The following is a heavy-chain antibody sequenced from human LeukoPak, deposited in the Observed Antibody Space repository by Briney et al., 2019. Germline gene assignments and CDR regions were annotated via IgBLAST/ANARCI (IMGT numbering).Heavy chain of an antibody. CDR1: GFTFSSYA. V-gene: IGHV3-33*08. J-gene: IGHJ4*02. D-gene: IGHD6-19*01. CDR3: ARAEKIAVAGMGYYFDY. CDR2: IWYDGSNK. Sequence: GGSLRLSCAASGFTFSSYAMHWVRQAPGKGLEWVAVIWYDGSNKYYADSVEGRFTISRDNSKNTLYLQMNSLRAEDTAVYYCARAEKIAVAGMGYYFDYWGQGTLVTVSS.